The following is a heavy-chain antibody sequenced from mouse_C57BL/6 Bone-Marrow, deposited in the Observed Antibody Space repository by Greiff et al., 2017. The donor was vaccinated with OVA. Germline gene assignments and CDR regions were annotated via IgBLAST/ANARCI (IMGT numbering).Heavy chain of an antibody. J-gene: IGHJ2*01. D-gene: IGHD1-1*01. CDR2: IDPSDSYT. CDR1: GYTFTSYW. Sequence: QVQLQQPGAELVRPGTSVKLSCKASGYTFTSYWMHWVKQRPGQGLEWIGVIDPSDSYTNYNQKFKGKATLTVDTSSSTAYMQLSSLTSEDSAVYYGARGIPLHYYGSSYEDYWGQGTTLTVSS. CDR3: ARGIPLHYYGSSYEDY. V-gene: IGHV1-59*01.